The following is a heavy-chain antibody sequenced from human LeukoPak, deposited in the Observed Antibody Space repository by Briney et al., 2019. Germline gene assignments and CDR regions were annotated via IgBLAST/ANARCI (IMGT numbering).Heavy chain of an antibody. CDR1: GYTFTSYS. D-gene: IGHD3-22*01. Sequence: GASVKVSCKASGYTFTSYSLTWVRQAPGQGLEWMGWISTYNGNTNYAQKVQGRVTMTTDTSTSTAYMELRSLRSDDTAVYDCARGLGVPYYDSSGYCADYWGQGTLVTVSS. V-gene: IGHV1-18*01. J-gene: IGHJ4*02. CDR3: ARGLGVPYYDSSGYCADY. CDR2: ISTYNGNT.